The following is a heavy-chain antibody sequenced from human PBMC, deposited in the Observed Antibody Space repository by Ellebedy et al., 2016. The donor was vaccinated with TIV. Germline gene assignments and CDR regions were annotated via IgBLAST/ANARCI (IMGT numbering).Heavy chain of an antibody. J-gene: IGHJ4*02. D-gene: IGHD2-21*02. CDR2: MSHTGSA. V-gene: IGHV4-38-2*02. Sequence: MPSETLSLTCTVSGYSIRHHYYLGWVRQSPGKGLEWLGHMSHTGSAYYHSSLQSRATLSMDTSKNQFSLKLSSVTAADTAVYYCSRGVTDQNWGQGILVTVSS. CDR3: SRGVTDQN. CDR1: GYSIRHHYY.